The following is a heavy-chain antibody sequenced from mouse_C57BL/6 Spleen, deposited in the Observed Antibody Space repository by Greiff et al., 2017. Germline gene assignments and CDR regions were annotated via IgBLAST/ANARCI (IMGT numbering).Heavy chain of an antibody. J-gene: IGHJ1*03. CDR1: GYTFTSYW. Sequence: VQLQQPGAELVMPGASVKLSCTASGYTFTSYWMHWVKQRPGQGLEWIGEIAPSDSYTYYNQKFKGKSTLTVDKSSSTAYMQLSSLTAEDSAVYYCARGIYWDFDVWGTGTTVTVSS. CDR3: ARGIYWDFDV. CDR2: IAPSDSYT. V-gene: IGHV1-69*01.